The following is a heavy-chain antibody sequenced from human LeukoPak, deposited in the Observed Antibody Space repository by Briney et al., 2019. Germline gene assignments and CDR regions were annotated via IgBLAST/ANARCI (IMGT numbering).Heavy chain of an antibody. CDR1: GFTFSSYW. D-gene: IGHD4-17*01. CDR2: IYTDGTNI. Sequence: QPGGSLRLSCAASGFTFSSYWMHWVRQAPGEGLVWVSRIYTDGTNINYADSMKGRFTISRDNAKSTLYLQMNNLRAEDTAVYYCARSGEGSGDYGYFDYWGQGTLVTVSS. CDR3: ARSGEGSGDYGYFDY. J-gene: IGHJ4*02. V-gene: IGHV3-74*01.